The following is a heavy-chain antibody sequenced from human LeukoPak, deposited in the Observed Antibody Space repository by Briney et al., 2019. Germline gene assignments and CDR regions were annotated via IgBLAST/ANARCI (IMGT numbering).Heavy chain of an antibody. Sequence: GGSLRLSCAASGFTFSSYAMHWVRQAPGKGREWVAVRSYDGSNKYYADSVKGRFTIYRDNSKNTLYLQMNSLRAEDTAVYYCARDPAGIAAAVFDYWGQGTLVTVSS. J-gene: IGHJ4*02. CDR1: GFTFSSYA. D-gene: IGHD6-13*01. V-gene: IGHV3-30*04. CDR2: RSYDGSNK. CDR3: ARDPAGIAAAVFDY.